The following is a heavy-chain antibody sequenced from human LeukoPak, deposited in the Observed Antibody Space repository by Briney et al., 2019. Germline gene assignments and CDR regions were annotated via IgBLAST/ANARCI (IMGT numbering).Heavy chain of an antibody. D-gene: IGHD3-3*01. Sequence: ASVKVSCKASGYTFTSYDINWVRQATGQGLEWMGWMNPNSGNTGYAQKFQGRVTMTRNTSISTAYMELSSPRSEDTAVYYCARVILRFLEWSGSYYGMDVWGQGTTVTVSS. J-gene: IGHJ6*02. CDR1: GYTFTSYD. CDR3: ARVILRFLEWSGSYYGMDV. V-gene: IGHV1-8*01. CDR2: MNPNSGNT.